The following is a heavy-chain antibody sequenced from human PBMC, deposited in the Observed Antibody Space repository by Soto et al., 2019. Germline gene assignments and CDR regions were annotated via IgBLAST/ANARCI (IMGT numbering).Heavy chain of an antibody. V-gene: IGHV1-69*01. Sequence: QVQLVQSGAAVKKPGSSVKVSCKASGGTFSSYAISWVRQAPGQGLEWMGGIIPIFGTANYAQKFQGRVTITADEATSTAYMELSSLRSEDTAVYYCASHPLDDSSGYYYVQFDYWGQGTLVTVSS. CDR1: GGTFSSYA. CDR3: ASHPLDDSSGYYYVQFDY. D-gene: IGHD3-22*01. J-gene: IGHJ4*02. CDR2: IIPIFGTA.